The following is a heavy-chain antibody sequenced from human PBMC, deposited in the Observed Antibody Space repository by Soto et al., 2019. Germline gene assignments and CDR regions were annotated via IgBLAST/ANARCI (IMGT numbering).Heavy chain of an antibody. V-gene: IGHV1-24*01. CDR2: FDPEDGET. J-gene: IGHJ5*02. CDR1: GYTLTELS. Sequence: ASVKVSCKVCGYTLTELSMHWVGQAAGKGREWMGGFDPEDGETIYAQKFQGRVTMTEDTSTDTAYMELSSLRSEDTAVYYCAIRGSGYDGRRIGSTPRVWFDPWGQGTLVTVPS. CDR3: AIRGSGYDGRRIGSTPRVWFDP. D-gene: IGHD5-12*01.